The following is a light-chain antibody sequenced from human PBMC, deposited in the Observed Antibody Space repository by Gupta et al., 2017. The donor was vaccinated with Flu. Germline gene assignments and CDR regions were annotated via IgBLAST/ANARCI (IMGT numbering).Light chain of an antibody. CDR2: GVS. V-gene: IGKV1-27*01. J-gene: IGKJ5*01. Sequence: PSSLSASVGDRVTITCRASQEIGISLAWYQQKPGEVPKLLVHGVSTLHSGVPFRFSGSGSGTDFTLTISSLQPEDVATYYCQKENSVPITFGQGTRLEIK. CDR1: QEIGIS. CDR3: QKENSVPIT.